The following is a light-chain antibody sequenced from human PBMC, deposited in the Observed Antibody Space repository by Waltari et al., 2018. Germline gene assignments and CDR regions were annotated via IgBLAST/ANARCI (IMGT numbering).Light chain of an antibody. CDR1: NSDVGHYNL. V-gene: IGLV2-23*02. CDR3: CSYAGSTTWL. CDR2: EVN. Sequence: QSALTQPASVSGSPGQSITISCTGSNSDVGHYNLVSWYQQHPGKAHKLLLYEVNQRPSGVSSRFSGSKSGITASLTISGLQAEDEADFYCCSYAGSTTWLFGGGTRLTVL. J-gene: IGLJ2*01.